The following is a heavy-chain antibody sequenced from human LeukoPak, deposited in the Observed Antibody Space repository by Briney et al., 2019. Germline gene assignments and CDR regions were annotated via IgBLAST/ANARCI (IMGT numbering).Heavy chain of an antibody. CDR3: ARATVVSPNY. CDR1: GFTFSTYA. J-gene: IGHJ4*02. CDR2: ISYDGSSK. D-gene: IGHD4-23*01. V-gene: IGHV3-30*04. Sequence: GGSLRLSCAASGFTFSTYAMHWVRQAPGKGLEWVAVISYDGSSKYYADSVKGRFTISRDNAKNSLYLQMNSLRAEDTAVYYCARATVVSPNYWGQGTLVTVSS.